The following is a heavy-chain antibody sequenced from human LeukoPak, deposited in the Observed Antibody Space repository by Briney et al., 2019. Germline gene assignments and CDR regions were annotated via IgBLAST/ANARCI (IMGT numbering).Heavy chain of an antibody. Sequence: SETLSLTCAVYGGSFSGYYWSWIRQPPGKGLEWIGEINHSGSTNYNPSLKSRVTISVDTSKNQFSLKLSSVTAADTAVYYCARAASGSYEAFFDYWGQGTLVTVSP. J-gene: IGHJ4*02. CDR2: INHSGST. D-gene: IGHD1-26*01. V-gene: IGHV4-34*01. CDR1: GGSFSGYY. CDR3: ARAASGSYEAFFDY.